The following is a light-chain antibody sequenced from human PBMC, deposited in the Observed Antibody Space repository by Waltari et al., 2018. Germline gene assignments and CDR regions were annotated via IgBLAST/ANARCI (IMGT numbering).Light chain of an antibody. Sequence: DIVLTQYPDSLTVSLGERATISCKSSQTLFNTAINRNHLAWYQQKAGQPPKLHIYWASTRESGVPDRFSGSGSGTDFTLTISSLQAEDVAVYYCQQFFSAGDTFGPGTKVEI. V-gene: IGKV4-1*01. J-gene: IGKJ3*01. CDR3: QQFFSAGDT. CDR2: WAS. CDR1: QTLFNTAINRNH.